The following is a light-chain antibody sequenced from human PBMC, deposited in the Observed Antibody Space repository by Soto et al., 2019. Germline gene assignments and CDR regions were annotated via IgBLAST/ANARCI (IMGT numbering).Light chain of an antibody. CDR2: RAS. V-gene: IGKV3-15*01. Sequence: EIVMTQSSATLSVSPGEKATLSCRASQNIDINIVWYQQKPGQAPRLLVFRASTRATGVPARFSGSGSGTEFTLTISSLQSEDFAVYYCQQYHHWPPITFGQGTRLEIK. J-gene: IGKJ5*01. CDR1: QNIDIN. CDR3: QQYHHWPPIT.